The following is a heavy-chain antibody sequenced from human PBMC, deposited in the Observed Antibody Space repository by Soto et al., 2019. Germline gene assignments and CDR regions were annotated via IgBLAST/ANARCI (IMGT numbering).Heavy chain of an antibody. CDR1: GSTFSTYG. Sequence: GGSLRLSCEASGSTFSTYGMHWVRQAPGKGLEWVAVISYDGRNENYVDSVKGRFTISRDNPKNTLYLQINSLRIDDTAVFYCARGNDYDSATFDYWGQGAPVTVSS. CDR2: ISYDGRNE. D-gene: IGHD2-15*01. V-gene: IGHV3-30*03. J-gene: IGHJ4*02. CDR3: ARGNDYDSATFDY.